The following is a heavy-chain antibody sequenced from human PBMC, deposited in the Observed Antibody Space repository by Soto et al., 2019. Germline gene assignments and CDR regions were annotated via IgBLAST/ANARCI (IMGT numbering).Heavy chain of an antibody. CDR2: IYHSGST. D-gene: IGHD3-22*01. CDR1: GGSISSGGYS. V-gene: IGHV4-30-2*01. Sequence: QLQLQESGSGLVKPSQTLSLTCAVSGGSISSGGYSWSWIRQPPGKGLEWIGYIYHSGSTYYNPSLKSRVTISVERSNNQFSLKLSSVPAADTAVYYCARVGVAEPSYESSGYYSLYFDYWGQGTLVTVSS. J-gene: IGHJ4*02. CDR3: ARVGVAEPSYESSGYYSLYFDY.